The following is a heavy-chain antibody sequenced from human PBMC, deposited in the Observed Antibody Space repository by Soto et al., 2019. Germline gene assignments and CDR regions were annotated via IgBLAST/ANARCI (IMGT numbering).Heavy chain of an antibody. D-gene: IGHD3-22*01. J-gene: IGHJ6*03. Sequence: QVQLQESGPGLLKPSETLSLTCTVSGGSIRSYCWTWLRQPPGEGLEWIGCICNSGRTNYNPALKSRGTISVDTQMNQFSLQLSSVTGADTAVYYCAGGGAIGVATRRLMDGWGKGTTVTVSS. CDR1: GGSIRSYC. CDR3: AGGGAIGVATRRLMDG. V-gene: IGHV4-59*03. CDR2: ICNSGRT.